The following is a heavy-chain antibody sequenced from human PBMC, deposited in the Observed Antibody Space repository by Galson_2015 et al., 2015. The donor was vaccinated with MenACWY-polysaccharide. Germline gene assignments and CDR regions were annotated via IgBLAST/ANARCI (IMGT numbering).Heavy chain of an antibody. Sequence: SLRLSCAASGFSFSAYGMSWVRQAPGKGLEWVAVIQYDAVYKQYLDSVKGRFSVSRDNSKSTLYLEMNNLRAEDTALYYCAREGSRIVFHAFDTWGQGTMVIVSS. CDR3: AREGSRIVFHAFDT. D-gene: IGHD3-10*02. V-gene: IGHV3-33*08. CDR2: IQYDAVYK. J-gene: IGHJ3*02. CDR1: GFSFSAYG.